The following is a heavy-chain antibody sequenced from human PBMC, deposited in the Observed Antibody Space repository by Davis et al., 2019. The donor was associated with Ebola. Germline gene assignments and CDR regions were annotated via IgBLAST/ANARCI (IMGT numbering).Heavy chain of an antibody. D-gene: IGHD2-2*01. CDR2: IIPIFGTA. CDR1: GGTFSSYA. J-gene: IGHJ4*02. Sequence: SVKVSCKASGGTFSSYAISWVRQAPGQGLEWMGGIIPIFGTANCAQKFQGRVTITADESTSTAYMELSSLRSEDTAVYYCARISTSDKYYFDYWGQGTLVTVSS. V-gene: IGHV1-69*13. CDR3: ARISTSDKYYFDY.